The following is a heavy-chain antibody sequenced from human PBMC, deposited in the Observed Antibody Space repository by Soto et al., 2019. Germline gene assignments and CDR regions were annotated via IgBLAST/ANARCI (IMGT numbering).Heavy chain of an antibody. CDR1: GFTFSSYA. Sequence: GGSLRLSCAASGFTFSSYAMSWVRQAPGKGLEWVSAISGSGGSTYYADSVKGRFTISRDNSKNTLYLQMNSLRAEDTAVYYCARSMRSSGSTPSRAWKSDAFDIWGQGTMVTVSS. CDR2: ISGSGGST. J-gene: IGHJ3*02. V-gene: IGHV3-23*01. D-gene: IGHD3-10*01. CDR3: ARSMRSSGSTPSRAWKSDAFDI.